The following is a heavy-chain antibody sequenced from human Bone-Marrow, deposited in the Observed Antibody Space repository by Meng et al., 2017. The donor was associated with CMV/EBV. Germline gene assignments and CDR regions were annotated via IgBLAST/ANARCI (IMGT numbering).Heavy chain of an antibody. CDR3: TTDRVVGAHYYYYYGMDV. J-gene: IGHJ6*02. CDR2: IISKTDGGTT. D-gene: IGHD1-26*01. Sequence: GGSLRLSCAASGFTFSNAWMSWVRQAPGKGLEWAGRIISKTDGGTTDYAAPVKGRFTISRDDSKNTLYLQMNSLKTEDTAVYYCTTDRVVGAHYYYYYGMDVWGQGTTVTVSS. CDR1: GFTFSNAW. V-gene: IGHV3-15*01.